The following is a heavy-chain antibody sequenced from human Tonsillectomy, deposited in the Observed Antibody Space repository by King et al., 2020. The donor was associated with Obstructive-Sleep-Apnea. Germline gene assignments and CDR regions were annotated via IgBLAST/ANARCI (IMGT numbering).Heavy chain of an antibody. D-gene: IGHD3-10*01. Sequence: VQLQESGPGLVKPSETLSLTCTVSGGSISSYYWSWIRQPAGKGLEWIGRIYTSGSTNYNPSLKSRVTMSVDTSNNQFSLKLSSVTAADTAVYYCARDRVVLWFGEPYGMDVWGQGTTVTVSS. CDR1: GGSISSYY. V-gene: IGHV4-4*07. CDR3: ARDRVVLWFGEPYGMDV. J-gene: IGHJ6*02. CDR2: IYTSGST.